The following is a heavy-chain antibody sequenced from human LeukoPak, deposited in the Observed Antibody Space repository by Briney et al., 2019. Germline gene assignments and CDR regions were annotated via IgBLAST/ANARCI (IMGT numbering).Heavy chain of an antibody. V-gene: IGHV3-9*01. Sequence: GGSLRLSCAASGFTFDDYAMHWVRHAPGKGLEWVSGISWNSGSIGYADSVKGRFTISRDNAKNSLYLQMNSLRAEHTALYYCAKAHSEDYFDYGGQGTLVTVS. CDR3: AKAHSEDYFDY. CDR1: GFTFDDYA. J-gene: IGHJ4*02. CDR2: ISWNSGSI.